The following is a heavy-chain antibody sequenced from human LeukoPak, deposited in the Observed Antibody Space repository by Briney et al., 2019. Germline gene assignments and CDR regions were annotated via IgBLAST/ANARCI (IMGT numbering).Heavy chain of an antibody. V-gene: IGHV4-31*03. CDR1: GGSISSGGYY. D-gene: IGHD3-3*01. CDR2: IYYSGSA. J-gene: IGHJ5*01. CDR3: ARGEVRFLEWQRNWFDS. Sequence: SETLSLTCTVSGGSISSGGYYWSWIRQHPGKGLEWIGYIYYSGSAYYNPSLKSRVTISVDTSKNQFSLKLSSVTAADTAVYYCARGEVRFLEWQRNWFDSWGQGTLVTVSS.